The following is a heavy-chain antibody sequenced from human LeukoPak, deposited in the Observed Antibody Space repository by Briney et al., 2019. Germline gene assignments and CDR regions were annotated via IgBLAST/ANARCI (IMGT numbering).Heavy chain of an antibody. CDR1: GGSLTSSRRY. V-gene: IGHV4-39*01. Sequence: SETLSLTCTVSGGSLTSSRRYWGWVRQPPGKGLEWIGSIYYSGSTYYNPSLKSRVIISVDTSKSQFSLKLTSVTAADTAVYYCASLRPIDYWGQGTLVTVSS. CDR3: ASLRPIDY. CDR2: IYYSGST. J-gene: IGHJ4*02.